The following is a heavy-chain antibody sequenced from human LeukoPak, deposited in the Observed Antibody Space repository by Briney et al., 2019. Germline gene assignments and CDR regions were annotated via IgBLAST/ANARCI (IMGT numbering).Heavy chain of an antibody. J-gene: IGHJ4*02. V-gene: IGHV3-48*04. Sequence: PGGSLRLSCAASGFTFSSYSMNWVRQAPGKGLEWVSYISSSSTIYYADSVKGRFTISRDNAKNSLYLQMNSLRAEDTAVYYCARTHFVTWGQGTLVTVSS. D-gene: IGHD2/OR15-2a*01. CDR1: GFTFSSYS. CDR2: ISSSSTI. CDR3: ARTHFVT.